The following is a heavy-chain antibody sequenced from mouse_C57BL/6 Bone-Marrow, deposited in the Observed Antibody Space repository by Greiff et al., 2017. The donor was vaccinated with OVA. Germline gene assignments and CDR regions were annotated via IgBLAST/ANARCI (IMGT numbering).Heavy chain of an antibody. J-gene: IGHJ2*01. CDR2: IRNKANGYTT. CDR1: GFTFTDYY. CDR3: ARYSIYYDYDDFDY. D-gene: IGHD2-4*01. Sequence: EVMLVESGGGLVQPGGSLSLSCAASGFTFTDYYMSWVRQPPGKALEWLGFIRNKANGYTTEYSASVKGRFTISRDNSQSILYLQMNALRAEDSATYYCARYSIYYDYDDFDYWGQGTTLTVSS. V-gene: IGHV7-3*01.